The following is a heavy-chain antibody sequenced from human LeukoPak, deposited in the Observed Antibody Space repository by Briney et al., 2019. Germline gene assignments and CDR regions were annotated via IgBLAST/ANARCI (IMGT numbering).Heavy chain of an antibody. D-gene: IGHD6-19*01. Sequence: RASETLSLTCTVSGGSISSSSSYWGWIRQPPGKGLEWIGSIYYSGSTYYNPSLKSRVTISVDTSKNQFSLKLSSVTAADTAVYYCARALKQWLTKESWFDPWGQGTLVTVSS. J-gene: IGHJ5*02. CDR2: IYYSGST. CDR3: ARALKQWLTKESWFDP. CDR1: GGSISSSSSY. V-gene: IGHV4-39*01.